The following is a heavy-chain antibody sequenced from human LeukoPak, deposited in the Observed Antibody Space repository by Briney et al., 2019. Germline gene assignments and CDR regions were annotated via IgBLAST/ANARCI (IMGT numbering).Heavy chain of an antibody. J-gene: IGHJ3*02. CDR3: ARETQQRQLSNPFEI. CDR2: IRQDGSDQ. D-gene: IGHD6-13*01. CDR1: GFTFSSYA. Sequence: GGSLRLSCAASGFTFSSYAMHRVRQAPGKGLEWVGRIRQDGSDQYYADSVKGQFTISRDNSKNTLYLQMNSLRADDTALYYCARETQQRQLSNPFEIWGQGTMVTVSS. V-gene: IGHV3-30*04.